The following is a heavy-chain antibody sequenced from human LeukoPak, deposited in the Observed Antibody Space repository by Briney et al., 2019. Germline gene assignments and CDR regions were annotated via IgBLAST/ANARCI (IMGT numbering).Heavy chain of an antibody. CDR2: IIPIFGTA. Sequence: SVKVSCKASGGTFSSYAISWVRQAPGQGLEWMGGIIPIFGTANYAQKFQGRVTITADKSTSTAYMELSSLRSEDTAVYYCAIITMVRGVIITGGWFDPWGQGTLVTVSS. CDR3: AIITMVRGVIITGGWFDP. J-gene: IGHJ5*02. CDR1: GGTFSSYA. D-gene: IGHD3-10*01. V-gene: IGHV1-69*06.